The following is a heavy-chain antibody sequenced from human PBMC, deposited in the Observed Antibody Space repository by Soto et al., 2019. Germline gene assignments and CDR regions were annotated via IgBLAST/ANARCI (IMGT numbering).Heavy chain of an antibody. J-gene: IGHJ6*02. V-gene: IGHV3-23*01. Sequence: PGGSLRLSCAASGFTFSNYAMTWVRQAPGKGLEWVSGISGGGNSTYYADSVKGRFTISRDNSKNALYLQMNSLRAEDTAVYYCAKTESSGWSTCYGMDVWGQGTTVTVSS. D-gene: IGHD6-19*01. CDR2: ISGGGNST. CDR3: AKTESSGWSTCYGMDV. CDR1: GFTFSNYA.